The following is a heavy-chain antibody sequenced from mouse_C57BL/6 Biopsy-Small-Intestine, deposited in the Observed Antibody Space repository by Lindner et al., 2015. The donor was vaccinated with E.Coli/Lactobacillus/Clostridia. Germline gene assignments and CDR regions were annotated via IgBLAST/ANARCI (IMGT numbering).Heavy chain of an antibody. CDR3: ARPYYYSMDY. CDR1: GFTFSDYG. Sequence: LQEVWGRLSEAWGSLKLSCAASGFTFSDYGIHWVRQAPEKGLEWIAYISSDSGTIYYTDTVKGRFTISRDNAKNTLFLQMTSLRSEDTAMYYCARPYYYSMDYWGQGTSVTVSS. V-gene: IGHV5-17*01. J-gene: IGHJ4*01. CDR2: ISSDSGTI.